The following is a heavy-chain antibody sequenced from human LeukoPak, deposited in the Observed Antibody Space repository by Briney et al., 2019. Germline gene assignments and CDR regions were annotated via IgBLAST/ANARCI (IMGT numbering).Heavy chain of an antibody. D-gene: IGHD6-13*01. V-gene: IGHV3-9*03. CDR2: ISWNSGSI. CDR1: AFTFDAYA. CDR3: AKALYSSSWRLSPFDY. Sequence: GGSLRLSCAASAFTFDAYAMHWVRQAPGKGLEWVSGISWNSGSIAYADSVKGRFTISRDNAKNSLYLQMNSLRVEDMALYYCAKALYSSSWRLSPFDYWGQGTLVTFSS. J-gene: IGHJ4*02.